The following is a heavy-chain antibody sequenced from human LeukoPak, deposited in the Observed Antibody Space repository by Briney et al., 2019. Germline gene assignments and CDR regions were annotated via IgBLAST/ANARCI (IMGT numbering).Heavy chain of an antibody. D-gene: IGHD7-27*01. CDR2: ISSSGSTI. V-gene: IGHV3-11*01. CDR3: AKPLLGRGPDYYYYMDV. J-gene: IGHJ6*03. CDR1: GFTFSDYY. Sequence: GGSLRLSCAASGFTFSDYYMSWIRQAPGKGLEWVSYISSSGSTIYYADSVKGRFTISRDNSKNTLYLQMNSLRAEDTAVYYCAKPLLGRGPDYYYYMDVWGKGTTVTVSS.